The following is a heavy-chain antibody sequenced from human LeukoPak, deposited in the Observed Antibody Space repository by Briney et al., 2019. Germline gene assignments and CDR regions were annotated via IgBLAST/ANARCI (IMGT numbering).Heavy chain of an antibody. Sequence: PGGSLRLSCAASGFTFRSYAMSWVRQAPGKGLEWVSAISGGGGVTYYADSVKGRFTISRDNSKNTLYLQMNSLRAEDTAVYYCAKGSRQYCSSTSCSHYFDYWGQGTLVTVSS. CDR2: ISGGGGVT. CDR3: AKGSRQYCSSTSCSHYFDY. V-gene: IGHV3-23*01. CDR1: GFTFRSYA. J-gene: IGHJ4*02. D-gene: IGHD2-2*01.